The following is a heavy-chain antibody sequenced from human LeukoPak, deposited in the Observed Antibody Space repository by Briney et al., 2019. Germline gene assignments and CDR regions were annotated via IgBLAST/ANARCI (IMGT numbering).Heavy chain of an antibody. Sequence: GASVKVSCKVSGYTLTELSMHWVRQAPGKGLEWMGGFDPEDGETIYAQKFQGRVTMTEDTSTDTAYMELSSLRSEDTAVYYCATVGRWQVQLEFLGRDDDYSYHSETRKNWFDPWGQGTLVTVSS. CDR3: ATVGRWQVQLEFLGRDDDYSYHSETRKNWFDP. CDR2: FDPEDGET. V-gene: IGHV1-24*01. CDR1: GYTLTELS. D-gene: IGHD1-1*01. J-gene: IGHJ5*02.